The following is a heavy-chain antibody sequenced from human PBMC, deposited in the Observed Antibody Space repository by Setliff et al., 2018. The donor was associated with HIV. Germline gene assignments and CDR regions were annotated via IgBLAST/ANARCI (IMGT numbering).Heavy chain of an antibody. Sequence: SETLSLTCAVYGASLSGYYWGWIRQPPGKGLEWLGEIHSSGNTNYSPSLKGRVTISVDTPKNQYSLNLKSVTAADTAVYYCARVREGFLPYDAFEIWGQGTMVTVSS. D-gene: IGHD3-3*01. CDR2: IHSSGNT. V-gene: IGHV4-34*01. J-gene: IGHJ3*02. CDR3: ARVREGFLPYDAFEI. CDR1: GASLSGYY.